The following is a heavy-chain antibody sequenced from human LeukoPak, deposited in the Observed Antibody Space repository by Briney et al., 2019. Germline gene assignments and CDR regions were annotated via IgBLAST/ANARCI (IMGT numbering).Heavy chain of an antibody. CDR3: ARALAVVTPLDY. D-gene: IGHD4-23*01. V-gene: IGHV1-46*01. J-gene: IGHJ4*02. CDR1: GYTFTSYY. CDR2: INPSGGST. Sequence: GASVKVSCKASGYTFTSYYMHWVRQAPGQGLEWMGIINPSGGSTSYAQKFQGRVTMTRDMSTSTVYMELSSLRSEDTAVYYCARALAVVTPLDYWGQGTLVTVSS.